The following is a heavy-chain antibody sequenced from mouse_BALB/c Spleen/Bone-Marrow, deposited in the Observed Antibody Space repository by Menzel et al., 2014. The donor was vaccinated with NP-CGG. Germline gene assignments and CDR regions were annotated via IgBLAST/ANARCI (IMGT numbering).Heavy chain of an antibody. Sequence: VQLQQSGAELVRPGASVKLSCKASGFTFTSYWINWVKQRPGQGLEWIGNIYPSDSYTNYNQKFKVKATLTVDKSSSPAYMQLSSPTSEDSAVYFCTRAGNYGNYYAMDYWGQGTSVTVSS. CDR1: GFTFTSYW. J-gene: IGHJ4*01. CDR2: IYPSDSYT. D-gene: IGHD2-1*01. V-gene: IGHV1-69*02. CDR3: TRAGNYGNYYAMDY.